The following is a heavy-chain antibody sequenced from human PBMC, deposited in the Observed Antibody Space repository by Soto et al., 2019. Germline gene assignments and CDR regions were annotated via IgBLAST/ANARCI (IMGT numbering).Heavy chain of an antibody. V-gene: IGHV1-69*01. CDR3: ASPFIAARIFVNYYYGMDV. CDR1: GGTFSSYA. Sequence: QVQLVQSGAEVKKPGSSVKVSCKASGGTFSSYAISWVRQAPGQGLEWMGGIIPIFGTANYAQKFQGRVTITADESTSTAYMELGSLRSEDTAVYYCASPFIAARIFVNYYYGMDVWGQGPTVTVSS. D-gene: IGHD6-6*01. J-gene: IGHJ6*02. CDR2: IIPIFGTA.